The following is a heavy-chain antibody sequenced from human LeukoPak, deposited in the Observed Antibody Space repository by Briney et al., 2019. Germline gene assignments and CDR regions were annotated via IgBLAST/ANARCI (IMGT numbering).Heavy chain of an antibody. Sequence: GGSLRLSCAASGLTFSSLSMNWVRQAAGEGLEWVSSISSSSSYIYYADSVKGRFTITRDNAKNSLYLQMNSLRAEDTAVYYCARSFLSIAAAATDYWGQGTLVTVSS. V-gene: IGHV3-21*01. D-gene: IGHD6-13*01. CDR3: ARSFLSIAAAATDY. CDR2: ISSSSSYI. CDR1: GLTFSSLS. J-gene: IGHJ4*02.